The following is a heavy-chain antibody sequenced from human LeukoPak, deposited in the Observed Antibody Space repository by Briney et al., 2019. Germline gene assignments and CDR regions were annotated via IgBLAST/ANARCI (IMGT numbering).Heavy chain of an antibody. CDR3: ARDRMQQRNFDY. V-gene: IGHV4-61*03. CDR2: IYYNGNT. Sequence: SETLSLTSTVSGDSVSSGGYYWSWIRQPPGKGLEWIGYIYYNGNTNYNPSLKTRVTMSVDTSKNHFSLKLSSVTAADTAVYYCARDRMQQRNFDYWGRGTLVTVSS. J-gene: IGHJ4*02. CDR1: GDSVSSGGYY. D-gene: IGHD6-13*01.